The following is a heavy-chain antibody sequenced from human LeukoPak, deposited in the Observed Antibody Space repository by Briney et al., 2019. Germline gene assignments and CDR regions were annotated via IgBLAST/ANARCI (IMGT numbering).Heavy chain of an antibody. V-gene: IGHV1-69*13. CDR1: AATFSIYA. CDR3: ATPGKAITIFGVVNNYYYYMDV. CDR2: IIPIFGTA. D-gene: IGHD3-3*01. J-gene: IGHJ6*03. Sequence: AVTLSFTASAATFSIYAISWMRQAPGQGLEWMGGIIPIFGTANYAQKFQGRVTITADESTSTAYMELSSLRSEDTAVYYCATPGKAITIFGVVNNYYYYMDVWGKGTTVTVSS.